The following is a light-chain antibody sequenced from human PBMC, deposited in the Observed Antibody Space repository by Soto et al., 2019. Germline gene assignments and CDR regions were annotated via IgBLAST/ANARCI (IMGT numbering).Light chain of an antibody. V-gene: IGKV3-20*01. CDR1: QSVRSNY. J-gene: IGKJ1*01. CDR2: GAS. CDR3: QQYGSSPS. Sequence: EIVLTQSPGTLSLSPGERATLSWRASQSVRSNYLAWYQQKPGQAPRLLIYGASSRATGIPDRLSGSGSGTDFTLTISRLEPEDFAVYYCQQYGSSPSFGQGTKVDIK.